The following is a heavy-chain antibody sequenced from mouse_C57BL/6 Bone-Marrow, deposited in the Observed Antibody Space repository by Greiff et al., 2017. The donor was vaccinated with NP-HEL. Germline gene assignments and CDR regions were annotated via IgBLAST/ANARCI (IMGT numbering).Heavy chain of an antibody. CDR3: ARELLWLRGDY. V-gene: IGHV1-85*01. CDR1: GYTFTSYD. J-gene: IGHJ4*01. D-gene: IGHD2-2*01. Sequence: VKLMESGPELVKPGASVKLSCKASGYTFTSYDINWVKQRPGQGLEWIGWIYPRDGSTKYNEKFKGKATLTVDTSSSTAYMELHSLTSEDSAVYFCARELLWLRGDYWGQGTSVTVSS. CDR2: IYPRDGST.